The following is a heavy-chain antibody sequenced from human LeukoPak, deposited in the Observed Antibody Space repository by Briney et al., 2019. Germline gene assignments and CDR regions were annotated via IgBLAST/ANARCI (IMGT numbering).Heavy chain of an antibody. CDR3: AKDLHYGSADY. V-gene: IGHV3-74*01. CDR1: GFTFSNHW. Sequence: GRSLRLSCAASGFTFSNHWMHWVRQDPGNVLVWVSFINPDGSTTNYADSVKGRFTISRDNAKNALYLQMNSLRAEDTAVYYCAKDLHYGSADYWGQGTLVTVSS. CDR2: INPDGSTT. D-gene: IGHD3-10*01. J-gene: IGHJ4*02.